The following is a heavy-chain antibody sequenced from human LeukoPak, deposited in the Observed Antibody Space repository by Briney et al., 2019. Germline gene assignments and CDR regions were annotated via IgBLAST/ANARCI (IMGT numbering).Heavy chain of an antibody. D-gene: IGHD1-26*01. V-gene: IGHV3-23*01. J-gene: IGHJ4*02. CDR2: ISSSGSST. CDR3: AKRVGTKSSPFDY. Sequence: PGGSLRLSCEASGFTFSSYAMSWVRQAPGKGLEWVSTISSSGSSTYYADSVKGRFSISRDNSKNTLDLEMSSLRVDDTAVYYCAKRVGTKSSPFDYWGQGTLVTVSS. CDR1: GFTFSSYA.